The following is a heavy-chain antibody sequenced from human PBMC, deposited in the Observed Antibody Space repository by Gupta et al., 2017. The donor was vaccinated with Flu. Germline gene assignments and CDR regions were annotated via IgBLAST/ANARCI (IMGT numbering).Heavy chain of an antibody. CDR1: GFTFSYFG. D-gene: IGHD1-14*01. J-gene: IGHJ4*01. V-gene: IGHV3-21*06. CDR3: VTEPDTTTWSVH. CDR2: ISRSSSYI. Sequence: MESGGGLGKPGGSLRLPCAASGFTFSYFGMNWVRQVPGKGLEWVSSISRSSSYIYYAEPIKGRFTISRDNAKNTLYLELSSLRADDTAIYYCVTEPDTTTWSVHWGQGTLVNVSS.